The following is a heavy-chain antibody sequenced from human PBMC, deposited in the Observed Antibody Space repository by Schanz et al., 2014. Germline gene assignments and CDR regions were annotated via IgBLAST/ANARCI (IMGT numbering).Heavy chain of an antibody. Sequence: EMQLVESGGGLIQPGGSLRLSCAASGFTVTSYYMSWVRQAPGKGLEWVSVIYSGDNTYYADSVKGRFTISRDNSKNTVYLKMNSLRAEDTAVYFCASLIGTTSAHFYGMDVWGQGTTVTVSS. CDR2: IYSGDNT. CDR3: ASLIGTTSAHFYGMDV. V-gene: IGHV3-53*01. J-gene: IGHJ6*02. CDR1: GFTVTSYY. D-gene: IGHD1-7*01.